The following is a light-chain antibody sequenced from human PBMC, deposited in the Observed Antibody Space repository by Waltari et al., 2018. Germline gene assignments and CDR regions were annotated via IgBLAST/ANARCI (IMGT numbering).Light chain of an antibody. CDR3: QTGGHGTWV. J-gene: IGLJ3*02. Sequence: QHVLTQSPSTSASLRASVKLTRTLSSGHITNVIAWLQQRPEKGARYLMKVNSAGSHTKGDGIPDRFSGSGSGAERYRRISSLQSEDEADYICQTGGHGTWVFGGGTKLTVL. CDR1: SGHITNV. CDR2: VNSAGSH. V-gene: IGLV4-69*01.